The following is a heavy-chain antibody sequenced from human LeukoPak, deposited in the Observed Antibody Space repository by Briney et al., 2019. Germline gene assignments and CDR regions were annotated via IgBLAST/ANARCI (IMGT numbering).Heavy chain of an antibody. CDR2: IKQDGSEK. V-gene: IGHV3-7*01. CDR1: GFTFSSYA. Sequence: GGSLRLSCAASGFTFSSYAMSWVRQAPGKGLEWVANIKQDGSEKYYVDSVKGRFTISRDNAKNSLYLQMNSLRAEDTAVYYCARMVCGGGSCYRTGYFDYWGQGTLVTVSS. J-gene: IGHJ4*02. CDR3: ARMVCGGGSCYRTGYFDY. D-gene: IGHD2-15*01.